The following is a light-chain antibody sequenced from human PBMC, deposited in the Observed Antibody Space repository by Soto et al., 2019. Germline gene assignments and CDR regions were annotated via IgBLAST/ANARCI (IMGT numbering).Light chain of an antibody. CDR3: QQGHSFPYT. J-gene: IGKJ2*01. V-gene: IGKV1-12*01. CDR2: DSS. Sequence: IQMTQSPSTLSASVGDTVTITCLAIQSISVSLAWYQQKPGTAPVLLIYDSSILQTGVPSRFSGSDSGSGTVFTLTINSLRPEDFATYFCQQGHSFPYTFGQGTKVDIK. CDR1: QSISVS.